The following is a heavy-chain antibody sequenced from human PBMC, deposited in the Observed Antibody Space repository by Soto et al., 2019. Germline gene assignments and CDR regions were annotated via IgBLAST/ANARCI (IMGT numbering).Heavy chain of an antibody. Sequence: PSETLSLTCTVSGGSVSSGAYYWSWIRQHPGKGLEWIGYISYIGSTYYNPSLKSRVTISVDTSKNQFSLKLSSVTAADTAVYYCQAERRSGSPLDYWGQGTLVTVSS. D-gene: IGHD2-15*01. J-gene: IGHJ4*02. V-gene: IGHV4-31*03. CDR1: GGSVSSGAYY. CDR2: ISYIGST. CDR3: QAERRSGSPLDY.